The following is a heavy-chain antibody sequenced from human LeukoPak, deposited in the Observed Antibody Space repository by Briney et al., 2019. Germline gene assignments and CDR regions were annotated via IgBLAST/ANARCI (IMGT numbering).Heavy chain of an antibody. V-gene: IGHV5-51*01. CDR2: IYPGDSDT. Sequence: GESLKISCKGSGYSFSIYWIAWVRQMPGKGLGWMGIIYPGDSDTRYSPSFQGQVTVSADKSINTAYLQWSSLEASDTAMYYCARGGYSYDSYYYAMDVWGQGTTVTVSS. CDR1: GYSFSIYW. CDR3: ARGGYSYDSYYYAMDV. J-gene: IGHJ6*02. D-gene: IGHD5-18*01.